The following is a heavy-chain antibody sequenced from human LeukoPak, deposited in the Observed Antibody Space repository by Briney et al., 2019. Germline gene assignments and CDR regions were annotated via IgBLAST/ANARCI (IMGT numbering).Heavy chain of an antibody. D-gene: IGHD6-13*01. CDR1: GFTFSSYA. CDR3: ARYLAAAGDYYYYGMDV. V-gene: IGHV3-30*04. Sequence: PGRSLRLSCAASGFTFSSYAMHWVRQAPGKGLEWVAVISYDGSNKYYADSVKGRFTTSRDNSKNTLYLQMNSLRAEDTAVYYCARYLAAAGDYYYYGMDVWGKGTTVTVSS. J-gene: IGHJ6*04. CDR2: ISYDGSNK.